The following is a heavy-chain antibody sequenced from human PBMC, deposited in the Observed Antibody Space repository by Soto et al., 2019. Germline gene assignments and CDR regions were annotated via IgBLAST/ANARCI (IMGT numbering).Heavy chain of an antibody. Sequence: SETLSLTCTVSGGSISSSSYCWGWIRQPPGKGLEWIGSIYYSGSTYYNPSLKSRVTISVDTSKNQFSLKLSSVTAADTAVYFCSRYASYSSGWYVPADAFDIWGQGTMVTVSS. D-gene: IGHD6-19*01. CDR2: IYYSGST. CDR3: SRYASYSSGWYVPADAFDI. V-gene: IGHV4-39*01. J-gene: IGHJ3*02. CDR1: GGSISSSSYC.